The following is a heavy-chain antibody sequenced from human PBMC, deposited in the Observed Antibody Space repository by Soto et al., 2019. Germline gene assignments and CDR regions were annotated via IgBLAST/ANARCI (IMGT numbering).Heavy chain of an antibody. CDR1: GASIASGGHY. Sequence: SETLSLTCSVSGASIASGGHYWTLIRQHPGKGLEWVGHINDRGNTHYNTSLRSRVTIFMDTSKSHFSLYLASVTAADTAVYFCAREAFGSGYKLGLFDFWVQGHLVIGFS. CDR2: INDRGNT. CDR3: AREAFGSGYKLGLFDF. J-gene: IGHJ5*01. V-gene: IGHV4-31*03. D-gene: IGHD5-12*01.